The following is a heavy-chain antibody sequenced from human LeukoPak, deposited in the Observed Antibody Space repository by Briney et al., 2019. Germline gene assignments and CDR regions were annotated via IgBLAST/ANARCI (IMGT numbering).Heavy chain of an antibody. V-gene: IGHV4-61*02. Sequence: PSQTLSLTCTVSGGSISSGSYYWSWIRQPGGKGLEWIGRIYTSGSTNYNPSLKSRVTISVDTSKNQFSLKLSSVTAADTAVYYCVVVVAATANFDYWGQGTLVTVSS. CDR1: GGSISSGSYY. J-gene: IGHJ4*02. CDR3: VVVVAATANFDY. D-gene: IGHD2-15*01. CDR2: IYTSGST.